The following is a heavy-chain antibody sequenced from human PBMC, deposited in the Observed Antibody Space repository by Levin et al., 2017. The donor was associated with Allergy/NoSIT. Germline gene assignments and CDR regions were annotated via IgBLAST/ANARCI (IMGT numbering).Heavy chain of an antibody. CDR3: AKEGYSSSSLGRDGMDV. CDR2: ISWNSGSI. J-gene: IGHJ6*02. Sequence: GGSLRLSCAASGFTFDDYAMHWVRQAPGKGLEWVSGISWNSGSIGYADSVKGRFTISRDNAKNSLYLQMNSLRAEDTALYYCAKEGYSSSSLGRDGMDVWGQGTTVTVSS. D-gene: IGHD6-6*01. V-gene: IGHV3-9*01. CDR1: GFTFDDYA.